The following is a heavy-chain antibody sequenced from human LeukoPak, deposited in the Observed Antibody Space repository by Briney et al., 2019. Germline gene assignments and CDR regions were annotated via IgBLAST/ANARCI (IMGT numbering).Heavy chain of an antibody. CDR1: GFTFSDYY. CDR3: AKSWSTVTAFDY. D-gene: IGHD4-17*01. J-gene: IGHJ4*02. Sequence: GGSLRLPCAASGFTFSDYYMSWIRQAPGKGLEWVSYISSSGSTIYYADSVKGRFTISRDNAKNSLYLQMNSLRAEDTAVYYCAKSWSTVTAFDYWGQGTLVTVSS. V-gene: IGHV3-11*04. CDR2: ISSSGSTI.